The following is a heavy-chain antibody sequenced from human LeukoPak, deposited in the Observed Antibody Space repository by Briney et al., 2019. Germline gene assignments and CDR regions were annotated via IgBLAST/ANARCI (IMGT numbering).Heavy chain of an antibody. Sequence: GVSLSLSCTASGFTFTSFAMMWLRQAPGKGLEGVSAINGSGRGTYYAGSGKGRFTITRDNSKNTLYLQMTSRRAEDRAVYYCAKDGYNWYPVYFLDLWREKTLDRVSS. V-gene: IGHV3-23*01. D-gene: IGHD1-1*01. CDR2: INGSGRGT. J-gene: IGHJ5*02. CDR1: GFTFTSFA. CDR3: AKDGYNWYPVYFLDL.